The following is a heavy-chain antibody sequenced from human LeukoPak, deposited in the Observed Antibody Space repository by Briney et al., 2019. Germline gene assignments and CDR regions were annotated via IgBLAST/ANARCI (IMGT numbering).Heavy chain of an antibody. CDR1: GFTFSSYT. D-gene: IGHD6-6*01. Sequence: PGGSLRLSCAASGFTFSSYTMHWVRQAPGKGLEWVAVISYDGSNKYYADSVKGRFTISRDNSKNTLYLQMNSLRAEDTAVYYCASDTMAPYSSSSGYWGQGTLVTVSS. V-gene: IGHV3-30-3*01. CDR2: ISYDGSNK. J-gene: IGHJ4*02. CDR3: ASDTMAPYSSSSGY.